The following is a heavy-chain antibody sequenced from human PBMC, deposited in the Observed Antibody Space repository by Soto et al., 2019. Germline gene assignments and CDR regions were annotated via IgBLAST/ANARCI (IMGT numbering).Heavy chain of an antibody. CDR1: GFSISGSA. CDR2: IRDKTNGYAT. J-gene: IGHJ3*02. Sequence: EVQLVESGGDLVQPGGSLKLSCAASGFSISGSAIHWVRQASGKGLEWVARIRDKTNGYATGYAASVQGRFTISRDDSKNTEFLQMNSLKTEDTAVYYCTRLDAPGDRALDIWGQGTMVTVSS. V-gene: IGHV3-73*01. CDR3: TRLDAPGDRALDI.